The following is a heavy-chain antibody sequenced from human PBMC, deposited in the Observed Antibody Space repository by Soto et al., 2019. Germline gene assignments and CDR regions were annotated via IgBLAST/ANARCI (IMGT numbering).Heavy chain of an antibody. CDR2: VYYSGNT. CDR3: ALKWAAASYANYYMDV. D-gene: IGHD6-13*01. Sequence: SETLSLTCTVSGCSIGPYYWSWIRQPPGKGLEWIGYVYYSGNTNYNPSLESRVTISVDTSRNRFSLNLTSATAADTAVYYCALKWAAASYANYYMDVWGRGTAVIVSS. J-gene: IGHJ6*03. CDR1: GCSIGPYY. V-gene: IGHV4-59*01.